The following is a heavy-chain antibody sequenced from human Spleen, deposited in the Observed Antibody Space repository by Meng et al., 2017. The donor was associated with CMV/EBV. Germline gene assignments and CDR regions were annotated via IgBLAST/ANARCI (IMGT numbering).Heavy chain of an antibody. CDR3: ARRGPTGAFDI. D-gene: IGHD4-17*01. V-gene: IGHV3-48*03. CDR1: GFTFSNYE. CDR2: IGKSGHTI. J-gene: IGHJ3*02. Sequence: GESLKISCAASGFTFSNYEMNWVRQAPGKGLEWISYIGKSGHTIYYADSVKGRFTISRDNAKNSLFLQMNTLGVEDTAVYYCARRGPTGAFDIWGQGTMVTVSS.